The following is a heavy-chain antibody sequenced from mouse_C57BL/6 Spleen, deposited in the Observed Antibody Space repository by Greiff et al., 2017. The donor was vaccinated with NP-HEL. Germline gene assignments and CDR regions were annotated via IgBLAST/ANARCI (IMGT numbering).Heavy chain of an antibody. V-gene: IGHV14-4*01. D-gene: IGHD2-5*01. J-gene: IGHJ1*03. CDR3: TSTYSNYWYFDD. Sequence: EVQLQQSGAELVRPGASVKLSCTASGFNIKDDYMHWVKQRPEQGLEWIGWIDPENGDTEYASKFQGKATITADTSSNTAYLQLSSLTSEDTAVYYCTSTYSNYWYFDDWGTGTTVTVSS. CDR1: GFNIKDDY. CDR2: IDPENGDT.